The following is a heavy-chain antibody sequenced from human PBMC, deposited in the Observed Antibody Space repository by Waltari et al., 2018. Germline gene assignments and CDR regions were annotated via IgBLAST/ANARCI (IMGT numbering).Heavy chain of an antibody. Sequence: EVQLVESGGGLVQPGGSLRLSCSGSGFTFSNSWMRWVRQAPGKGLEWVASIKQDGGEKYYVDSMKGRFTISRDNDNNSLFLQMDSLRVEDTAVYYCARGVTTVECWGQGALVTVSS. V-gene: IGHV3-7*04. CDR1: GFTFSNSW. D-gene: IGHD2-21*02. J-gene: IGHJ4*02. CDR3: ARGVTTVEC. CDR2: IKQDGGEK.